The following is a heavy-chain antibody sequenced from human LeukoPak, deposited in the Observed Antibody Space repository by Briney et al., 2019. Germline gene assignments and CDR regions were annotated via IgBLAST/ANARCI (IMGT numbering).Heavy chain of an antibody. J-gene: IGHJ4*02. CDR1: GGSISSYY. CDR2: IYISWST. V-gene: IGHV4-4*07. Sequence: SETLSLTCTVSGGSISSYYWSWIRQPAGKGLEWIGRIYISWSTNYNPSLKSRVTISVDTSKNQFSLKLSSVTAADTAVYYCARVSSDDTTNYYPFDYWGQGTLVTVSS. CDR3: ARVSSDDTTNYYPFDY. D-gene: IGHD3-22*01.